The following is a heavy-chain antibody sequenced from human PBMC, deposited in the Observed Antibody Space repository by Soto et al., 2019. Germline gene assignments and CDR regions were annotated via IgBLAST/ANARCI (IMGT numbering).Heavy chain of an antibody. V-gene: IGHV3-33*01. CDR3: ARDPRRYSYVRYYYYMDV. D-gene: IGHD5-18*01. CDR1: GFTFSSYG. J-gene: IGHJ6*03. CDR2: IWYDGSNK. Sequence: GGSLRLSCAASGFTFSSYGMHWVRQAPGKGLEWVAVIWYDGSNKYYADSVKGRFTISRDNSKNTLYLQMNSLRAEDTAVYYCARDPRRYSYVRYYYYMDVWGKGTTVTVSS.